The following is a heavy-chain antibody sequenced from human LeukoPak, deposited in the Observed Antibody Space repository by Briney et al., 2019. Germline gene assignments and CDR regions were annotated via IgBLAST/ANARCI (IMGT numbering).Heavy chain of an antibody. CDR3: AKDYGGNSGKDAFDI. CDR2: ITGNGGTT. J-gene: IGHJ3*02. D-gene: IGHD4-23*01. CDR1: GFTFSNYG. Sequence: GGSLRLSCAASGFTFSNYGMNWVRQAPGKGLEWVSGITGNGGTTYYADSVKGRFTISRDNSKNTLYLQMNSLRAEDTAVYYCAKDYGGNSGKDAFDIWGQGTMVTVSS. V-gene: IGHV3-23*01.